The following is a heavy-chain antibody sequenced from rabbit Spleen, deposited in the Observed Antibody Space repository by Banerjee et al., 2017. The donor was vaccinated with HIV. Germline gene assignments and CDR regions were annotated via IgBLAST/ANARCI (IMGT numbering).Heavy chain of an antibody. CDR1: GVSFSFNSY. CDR3: ARDLTGVIGWNFNL. J-gene: IGHJ4*01. Sequence: QSLEESGGDLVKPGASLTLTCTASGVSFSFNSYMCWVRQAPGKGLEWIACIDSGSSGFTYFASWAKGRFTISTTSSTTVTLQMTSLTAADTATYFCARDLTGVIGWNFNLWGPGTLVTVS. D-gene: IGHD1-1*01. V-gene: IGHV1S40*01. CDR2: IDSGSSGFT.